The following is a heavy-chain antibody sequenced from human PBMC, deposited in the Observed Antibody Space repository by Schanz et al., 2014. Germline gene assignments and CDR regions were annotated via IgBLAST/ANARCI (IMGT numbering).Heavy chain of an antibody. V-gene: IGHV3-33*01. Sequence: QVQLVESGGGVVQPGRSLRLSCAASGFTFSSYGMHWVRQAPGKGLEWVAFIWYDGSNKYYADSVKGRFTISRDNSKNTLYLQMNSLRAEDTSVYYCARDRGYCSGGSCLTFDYWGQGTLVTVSS. CDR3: ARDRGYCSGGSCLTFDY. CDR2: IWYDGSNK. J-gene: IGHJ4*02. CDR1: GFTFSSYG. D-gene: IGHD2-15*01.